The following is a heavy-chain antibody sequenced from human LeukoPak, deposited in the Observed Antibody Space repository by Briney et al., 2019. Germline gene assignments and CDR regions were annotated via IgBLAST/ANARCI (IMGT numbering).Heavy chain of an antibody. D-gene: IGHD4-17*01. CDR3: AKGAVTTPAYYYYYMDV. Sequence: GGTLRLSCAASGFTFSSYAMNWVRKAPGKGLEWVSAISGSGGSTYYADSVKGRFTISRDNSKNTLYLQMNSLRAEDTAVYYCAKGAVTTPAYYYYYMDVWGKGTTVTVSS. CDR2: ISGSGGST. V-gene: IGHV3-23*01. J-gene: IGHJ6*03. CDR1: GFTFSSYA.